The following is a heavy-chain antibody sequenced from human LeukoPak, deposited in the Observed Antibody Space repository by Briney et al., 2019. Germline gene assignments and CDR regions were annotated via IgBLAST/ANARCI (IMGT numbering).Heavy chain of an antibody. V-gene: IGHV4-34*01. CDR1: GGSISSYY. CDR2: INQSGST. Sequence: PSETLSLTCAVYGGSISSYYWSWIRQPPGNGLEWNGEINQSGSTNYNPSLKNPFTISVDTSKKQFSLNLSPLTPAATAASYWAVGCSSTSCYWYYYTDGWGKGTTVTVSS. D-gene: IGHD2-2*01. J-gene: IGHJ6*03. CDR3: AVGCSSTSCYWYYYTDG.